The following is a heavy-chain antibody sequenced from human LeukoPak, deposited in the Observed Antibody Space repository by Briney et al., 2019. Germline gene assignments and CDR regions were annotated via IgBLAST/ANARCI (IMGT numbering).Heavy chain of an antibody. V-gene: IGHV3-20*04. CDR3: ARHRKNYGDYLDAFDI. CDR2: INWNGGST. D-gene: IGHD4-17*01. Sequence: GGSLRLSCAASGFTFDDYGMSWVRQAPGKGLEWVSGINWNGGSTGYADSVKGRFTISRDNAKNSLYLQMNSLRAEDTALYYCARHRKNYGDYLDAFDIWGQGTMVTVS. J-gene: IGHJ3*02. CDR1: GFTFDDYG.